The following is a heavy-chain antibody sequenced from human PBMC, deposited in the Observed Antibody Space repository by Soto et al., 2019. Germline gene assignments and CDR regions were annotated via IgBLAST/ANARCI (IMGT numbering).Heavy chain of an antibody. CDR2: ITSDTNTI. CDR1: GFPFSIYS. CDR3: ARSVEGHFDF. V-gene: IGHV3-48*02. Sequence: EVQLVESGGDLVQPGGSLRLSCAASGFPFSIYSMNWVRQTPGKGLEWFSYITSDTNTIKYTDSVKGRFTISRDNAKSSRFLQMNSLREEDTAVYFCARSVEGHFDFWGQGTVVTVSS. D-gene: IGHD6-19*01. J-gene: IGHJ4*02.